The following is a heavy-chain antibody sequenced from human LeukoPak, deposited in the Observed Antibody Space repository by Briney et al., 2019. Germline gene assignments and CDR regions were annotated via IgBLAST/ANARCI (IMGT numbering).Heavy chain of an antibody. V-gene: IGHV4-30-4*08. J-gene: IGHJ3*02. CDR1: GGSISSGDYY. Sequence: TLSLTCTVSGGSISSGDYYWSWIRQPPGKGLEWIGYIYYSGSTYYNPSLKSRVTISVDTSKNQFSLKLSSVTAADTAVYYCARVNWGRAFDIWGQGTMVTVSS. CDR2: IYYSGST. CDR3: ARVNWGRAFDI. D-gene: IGHD7-27*01.